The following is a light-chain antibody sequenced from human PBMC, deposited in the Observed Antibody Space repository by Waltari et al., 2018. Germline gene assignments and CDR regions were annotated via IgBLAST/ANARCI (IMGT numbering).Light chain of an antibody. CDR3: QKYNSAPPFT. CDR2: AAS. Sequence: DIQMTQSPSSLSAAVGDRVTITCRASQGISNYLAWYQQKPGKVPTLLIYAASTLQPGVPSRFSGSGSGTDFTLTISSLQPEDVATYYCQKYNSAPPFTFGPGTKVDIK. J-gene: IGKJ3*01. CDR1: QGISNY. V-gene: IGKV1-27*01.